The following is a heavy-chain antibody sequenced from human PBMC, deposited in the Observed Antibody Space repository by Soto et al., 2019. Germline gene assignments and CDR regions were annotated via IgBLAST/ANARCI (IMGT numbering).Heavy chain of an antibody. CDR1: GGSISSYY. V-gene: IGHV4-59*01. CDR2: IYYSGST. J-gene: IGHJ6*03. Sequence: TLSLTCTVSGGSISSYYRSWMRQPPGKGLEWIGYIYYSGSTNYNPSLKSRVTISVDTSKNQFSLKLSSVTAADTAVYYCARALEDDFWSGHYTAPYYMDVWGKGTTVTVSS. CDR3: ARALEDDFWSGHYTAPYYMDV. D-gene: IGHD3-3*01.